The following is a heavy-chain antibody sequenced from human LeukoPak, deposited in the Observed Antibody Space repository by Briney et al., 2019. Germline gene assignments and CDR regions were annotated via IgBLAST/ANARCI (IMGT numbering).Heavy chain of an antibody. CDR1: GFAFETYT. J-gene: IGHJ4*02. Sequence: PGGSLRLYCVASGFAFETYTMDWVRQGPGKGLEWVSFISSTSSDINYADSVRDRFTISRDNAKNSLFLQMDSLRVEDTAVYYFAKRLFSGYDKFLDSWGQRTLVTVSS. V-gene: IGHV3-21*04. D-gene: IGHD5-12*01. CDR2: ISSTSSDI. CDR3: AKRLFSGYDKFLDS.